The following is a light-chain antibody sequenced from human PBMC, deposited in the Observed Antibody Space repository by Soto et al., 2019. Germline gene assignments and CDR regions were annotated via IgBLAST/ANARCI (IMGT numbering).Light chain of an antibody. V-gene: IGLV2-14*01. J-gene: IGLJ2*01. Sequence: QSVLTQPASVSGSPGQSITISCTGTGSDVGGYNYGSWYQQHPGKAPKVMIYDVSNRPSGVSNRFSGSKSGNTASLTISVLQAEDEADYYCRSYTSASTPLVFGGGTQLTVL. CDR3: RSYTSASTPLV. CDR2: DVS. CDR1: GSDVGGYNY.